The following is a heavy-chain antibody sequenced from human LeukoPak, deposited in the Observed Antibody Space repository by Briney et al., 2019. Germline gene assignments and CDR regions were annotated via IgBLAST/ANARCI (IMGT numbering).Heavy chain of an antibody. Sequence: ASVKVSCKASGYTFTSYDSNWVRQATGQGLEWMGWMNPNSGNAGYAQKFQGRVTMTKNTSISTAYMELSSLRSEDTAVYYCARTNLPGIAPDDYWGQGTLVTVSS. CDR2: MNPNSGNA. CDR1: GYTFTSYD. CDR3: ARTNLPGIAPDDY. D-gene: IGHD6-13*01. V-gene: IGHV1-8*01. J-gene: IGHJ4*02.